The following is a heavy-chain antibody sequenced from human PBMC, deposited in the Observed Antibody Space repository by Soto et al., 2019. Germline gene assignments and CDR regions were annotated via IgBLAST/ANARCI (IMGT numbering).Heavy chain of an antibody. CDR3: ARDLGRSYYMDV. CDR1: GGSIISGDYH. V-gene: IGHV4-31*03. Sequence: SETLSLTCTVSGGSIISGDYHWSWIRQHPVTGLEWIGYIYYSGTTTYNPSLKSRVTISVDTSKNQFSLKLRSVTAADTAVYYCARDLGRSYYMDVWGKGTTVTVSS. J-gene: IGHJ6*03. CDR2: IYYSGTT.